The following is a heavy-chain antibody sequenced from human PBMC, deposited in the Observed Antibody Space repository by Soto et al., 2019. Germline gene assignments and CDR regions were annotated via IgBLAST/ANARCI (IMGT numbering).Heavy chain of an antibody. D-gene: IGHD3-10*01. CDR1: GGSFSGYD. Sequence: QVQLQQWGAGLLKPSETLSLTCAVYGGSFSGYDWSWIRQPPGKGLEWIGEINHSGSTNYNPSLKSRVTISVDTSKNQFSLKLSSVTAADTAVYFCARGYGRKFDYRGQGTLVNVSS. CDR3: ARGYGRKFDY. J-gene: IGHJ4*02. V-gene: IGHV4-34*01. CDR2: INHSGST.